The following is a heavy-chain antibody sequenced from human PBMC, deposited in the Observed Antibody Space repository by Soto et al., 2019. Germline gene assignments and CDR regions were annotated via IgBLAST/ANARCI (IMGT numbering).Heavy chain of an antibody. V-gene: IGHV4-61*01. CDR2: IDYSGST. Sequence: QVQLQESGPGLVKPSETLSLTCTVSGDSVRSGIYYWSWIRQPPGKRLELIGFIDYSGSTNHNPSLKSRVTISIDTSKNQFSLKLKPVTAADTAVYYCARVGYHSSDYLSKWFDPWGQGTLVTVSS. CDR3: ARVGYHSSDYLSKWFDP. D-gene: IGHD3-22*01. CDR1: GDSVRSGIYY. J-gene: IGHJ5*02.